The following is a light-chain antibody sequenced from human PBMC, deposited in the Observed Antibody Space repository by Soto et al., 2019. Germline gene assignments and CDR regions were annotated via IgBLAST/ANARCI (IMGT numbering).Light chain of an antibody. CDR1: QSVSNF. CDR2: DAS. V-gene: IGKV3-11*01. J-gene: IGKJ1*01. Sequence: EIVLTQSPATLSLSPGERATLSCRASQSVSNFLAWYQQKPGQAPRLLISDASNRATGIPGRFSGSGSGTDVSLTISSLDPEDFAVDYCQQRSNWPWTFGQGTKVEIK. CDR3: QQRSNWPWT.